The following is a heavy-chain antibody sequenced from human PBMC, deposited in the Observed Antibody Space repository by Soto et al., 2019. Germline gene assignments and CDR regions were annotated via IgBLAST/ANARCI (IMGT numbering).Heavy chain of an antibody. J-gene: IGHJ4*02. Sequence: SETLSLTCVVSGGSLSSYYWSWIRQPPGKGLEWIGYIYYSGSTNYNPSLKSRVTISVDTSKNQFSLKLSSVTAADTAVYYCARTWGSRNDYGGGGPRVTVPS. CDR1: GGSLSSYY. CDR2: IYYSGST. CDR3: ARTWGSRNDY. V-gene: IGHV4-59*01. D-gene: IGHD3-16*01.